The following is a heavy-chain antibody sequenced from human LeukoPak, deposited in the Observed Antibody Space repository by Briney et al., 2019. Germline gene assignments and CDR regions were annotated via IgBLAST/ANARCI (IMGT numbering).Heavy chain of an antibody. J-gene: IGHJ4*02. CDR1: GGSITSGDYR. Sequence: SETLSLTCSVSGGSITSGDYRWDWNRQSPGKGLEWIGSFYNRGSPYYNPSLKSRVTISLDTSKNQFSLKLTSVTAADTAIYYCARQFDYWGPGTLVTVSS. CDR2: FYNRGSP. CDR3: ARQFDY. V-gene: IGHV4-39*01.